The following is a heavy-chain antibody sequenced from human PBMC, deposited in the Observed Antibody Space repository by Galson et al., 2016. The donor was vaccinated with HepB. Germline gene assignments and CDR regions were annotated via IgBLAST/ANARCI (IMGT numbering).Heavy chain of an antibody. J-gene: IGHJ5*02. CDR2: SYADGRT. V-gene: IGHV3-53*01. CDR1: GFIVSNDY. CDR3: ARMRSELTAGGWGRPFDP. Sequence: SLRLSCAASGFIVSNDYMNWVRQAPGKGLEWLSVSYADGRTYYAESVMGRFTISRDNSKSTVYLQMISLRAEDTAVYYCARMRSELTAGGWGRPFDPWGQGTLVTVSS. D-gene: IGHD6-13*01.